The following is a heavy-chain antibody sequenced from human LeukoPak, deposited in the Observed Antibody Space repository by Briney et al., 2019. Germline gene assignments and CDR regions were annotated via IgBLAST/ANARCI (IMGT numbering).Heavy chain of an antibody. Sequence: GASVKVSCKVSGYTLTELSMHWVRQAPGKGLEWMGGFDPEDGETIYAQKFQGRVTMTEDTPTDTAYMELSSLRSEDTAVYYCATDLAVAGPFDYWGQGTLVTVSS. J-gene: IGHJ4*02. CDR1: GYTLTELS. CDR3: ATDLAVAGPFDY. V-gene: IGHV1-24*01. CDR2: FDPEDGET. D-gene: IGHD6-19*01.